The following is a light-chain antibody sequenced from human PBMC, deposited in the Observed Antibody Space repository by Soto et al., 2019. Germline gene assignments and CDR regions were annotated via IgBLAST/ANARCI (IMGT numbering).Light chain of an antibody. CDR3: CSYAGSSTFVV. CDR1: SSDVGSYDL. V-gene: IGLV2-23*02. Sequence: QSVLTQPASVSGSPGQSITICCTGTSSDVGSYDLVSWYQQHPGKAPKLMISEVNKRPSGVSHRFSGSKSGNTASLTISGLQAEDEANYYCCSYAGSSTFVVFGGGTKVTVL. J-gene: IGLJ2*01. CDR2: EVN.